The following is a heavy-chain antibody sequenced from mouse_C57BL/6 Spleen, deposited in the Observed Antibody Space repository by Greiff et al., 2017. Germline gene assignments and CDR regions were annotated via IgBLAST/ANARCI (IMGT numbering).Heavy chain of an antibody. Sequence: EVHLVESGAELVKPGASVKLSCTASGFNIKDYYMHWVKQRTEQGLEWIGRIDPEDGETKYAPKFQGKATITADTSSNTAYLQLSSLTSEDTAVYDCAGGAYSPYFDYWGQGTTLTVSS. J-gene: IGHJ2*01. CDR2: IDPEDGET. CDR3: AGGAYSPYFDY. D-gene: IGHD2-12*01. CDR1: GFNIKDYY. V-gene: IGHV14-2*01.